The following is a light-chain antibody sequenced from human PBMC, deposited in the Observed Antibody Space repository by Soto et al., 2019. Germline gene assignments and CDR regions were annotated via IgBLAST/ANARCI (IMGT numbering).Light chain of an antibody. CDR2: VSSDGSH. CDR1: SGHSSYA. V-gene: IGLV4-69*01. CDR3: QTWGAGIHWV. Sequence: QPVLTQSPSASASLGASVKLTCTLSSGHSSYAIAWHQQQPEKGPRYLMKVSSDGSHSKGDGIPDRFSGSSSGAERYLTISSLQSEDEADYYCQTWGAGIHWVFGGGTKVTVL. J-gene: IGLJ3*02.